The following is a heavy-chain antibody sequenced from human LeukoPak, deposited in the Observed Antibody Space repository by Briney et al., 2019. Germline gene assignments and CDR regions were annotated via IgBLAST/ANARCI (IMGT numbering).Heavy chain of an antibody. CDR3: AILRERGSVDY. CDR1: GGTFSSYA. J-gene: IGHJ4*02. Sequence: GSSVKVSCKASGGTFSSYAISWVRQAPGQGLEWMGGTIPIFGTANYAQKFQGRVTITADESTSTAYMELSSLRSEDTAVYYCAILRERGSVDYWGQGTLVTVSS. V-gene: IGHV1-69*01. CDR2: TIPIFGTA. D-gene: IGHD5/OR15-5a*01.